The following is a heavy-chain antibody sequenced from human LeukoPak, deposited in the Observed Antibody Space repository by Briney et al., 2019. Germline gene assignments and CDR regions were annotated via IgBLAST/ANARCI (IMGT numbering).Heavy chain of an antibody. CDR3: AKSRDGYNLRNY. V-gene: IGHV4-59*01. D-gene: IGHD5-24*01. J-gene: IGHJ4*02. CDR1: GGSISSYY. Sequence: SETLSLTCTVSGGSISSYYWSWIRQPPGKGLEWIGYIYYSGSTNYNPSLKSRVTISVDTSKNQFSLKLSSVTAADTAVYYCAKSRDGYNLRNYWGQGTLVTVSS. CDR2: IYYSGST.